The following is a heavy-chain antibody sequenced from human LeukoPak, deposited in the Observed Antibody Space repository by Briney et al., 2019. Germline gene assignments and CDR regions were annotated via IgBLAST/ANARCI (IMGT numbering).Heavy chain of an antibody. CDR3: ARGLHYYDSGGYYYPDAFDI. CDR1: GFTFSSYS. V-gene: IGHV3-48*01. CDR2: ISSSSSTI. D-gene: IGHD3-22*01. Sequence: GGSLRPSCAASGFTFSSYSMNWVRQAPGKGLEWVSYISSSSSTIYYADSVKGRFTISRDNAKNSLYLQMNSLRAEDTAVYYCARGLHYYDSGGYYYPDAFDIWGQGTMVTVSS. J-gene: IGHJ3*02.